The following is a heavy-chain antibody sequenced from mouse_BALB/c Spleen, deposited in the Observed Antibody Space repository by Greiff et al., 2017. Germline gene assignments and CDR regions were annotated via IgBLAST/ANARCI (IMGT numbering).Heavy chain of an antibody. J-gene: IGHJ3*01. CDR1: GYAFSSSW. Sequence: VQLQQSGPELVKPGASVKISCKASGYAFSSSWMNWVKQRPGQGLEWIGRIYPGDGDTNYNGKFKGKATLTADKSSSTAYMQLSSLTSVDSAVYFCARGDNPFAYWGQGTLVTVSA. CDR3: ARGDNPFAY. D-gene: IGHD3-3*01. V-gene: IGHV1-82*01. CDR2: IYPGDGDT.